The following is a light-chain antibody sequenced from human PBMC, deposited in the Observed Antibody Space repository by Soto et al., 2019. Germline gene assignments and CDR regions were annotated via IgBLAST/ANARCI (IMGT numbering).Light chain of an antibody. J-gene: IGKJ1*01. V-gene: IGKV3-15*01. CDR3: QRGEP. CDR2: GAS. Sequence: EIVVTQSPATLSVSPGERATLSCRASQSVTSNLAWYQQKPGQAPRLLIYGASTRATGIPARFSGSGSGTEFILTISSLQSEVFAFFYGQRGEPLGQGTKVDIK. CDR1: QSVTSN.